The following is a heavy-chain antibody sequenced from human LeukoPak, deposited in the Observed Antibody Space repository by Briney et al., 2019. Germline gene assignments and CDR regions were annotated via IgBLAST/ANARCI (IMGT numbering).Heavy chain of an antibody. Sequence: GSLTLPSPASGFTFSNYWMNWVREAPGKGLVWVSRIRSDGSSITYADFVKGRFTISRDNAKNTLYLQMNSLRDEDTAVYYCAKGYYYDSSGYYRNWFDPWGQGTMVTVSS. V-gene: IGHV3-74*01. CDR3: AKGYYYDSSGYYRNWFDP. CDR1: GFTFSNYW. D-gene: IGHD3-22*01. CDR2: IRSDGSSI. J-gene: IGHJ5*02.